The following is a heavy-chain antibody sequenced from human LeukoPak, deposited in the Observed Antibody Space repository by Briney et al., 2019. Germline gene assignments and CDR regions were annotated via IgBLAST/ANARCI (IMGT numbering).Heavy chain of an antibody. V-gene: IGHV1-2*02. Sequence: ASVKVSCKASGYTFTGYYMHWVRQAPGQGLEWMGWINPNSGDTNYAQKFQGRVTMTRDTSIRTAYMELSRLRSDDTAVYYCAIQPNVDLVTWDIGRGFDYWGQGTLVNVSS. CDR2: INPNSGDT. CDR3: AIQPNVDLVTWDIGRGFDY. J-gene: IGHJ4*02. CDR1: GYTFTGYY. D-gene: IGHD5-12*01.